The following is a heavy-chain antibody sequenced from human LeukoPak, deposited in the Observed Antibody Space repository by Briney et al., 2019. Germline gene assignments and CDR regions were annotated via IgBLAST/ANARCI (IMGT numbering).Heavy chain of an antibody. J-gene: IGHJ4*02. CDR1: GYTFTSYD. V-gene: IGHV1-8*01. D-gene: IGHD6-13*01. CDR3: ARWYSSSWLGGGYFDY. CDR2: MNPNSGNT. Sequence: ASVKVSCKASGYTFTSYDINWVRQATGQGLEWMGWMNPNSGNTGYAQKFQGRVTMTRNTSISTAYMELSRLRSDDTAVYYCARWYSSSWLGGGYFDYWGQGTLVTVSS.